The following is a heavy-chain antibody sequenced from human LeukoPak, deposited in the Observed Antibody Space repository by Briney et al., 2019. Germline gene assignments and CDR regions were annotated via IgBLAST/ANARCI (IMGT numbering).Heavy chain of an antibody. CDR3: ARRPTGHEYYYYGMDV. CDR1: GYTFTSYD. D-gene: IGHD3-10*01. J-gene: IGHJ6*02. CDR2: MNPNSGNT. Sequence: ASVKVSCKASGYTFTSYDSNWVRQATGQGPEWMGWMNPNSGNTGYVQKFQGRVTMTRNTSISTAYMELSSLRSEDTAVYYCARRPTGHEYYYYGMDVWGQGTTVTVSS. V-gene: IGHV1-8*01.